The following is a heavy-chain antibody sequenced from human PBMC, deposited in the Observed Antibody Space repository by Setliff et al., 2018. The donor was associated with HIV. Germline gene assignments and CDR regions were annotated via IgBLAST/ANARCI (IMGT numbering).Heavy chain of an antibody. V-gene: IGHV1-69*06. CDR3: ATRPPGVHGFSI. Sequence: SVKVSCKASGGYFNILGFTWVRQAPGQGLQWVGGIIPVVDAPIYAQRFQGRVVITADKSTGTAYMQLSSLKFEDTAVYYCATRPPGVHGFSIWGQGTMVTVSS. CDR1: GGYFNILG. D-gene: IGHD3-10*01. J-gene: IGHJ3*02. CDR2: IIPVVDAP.